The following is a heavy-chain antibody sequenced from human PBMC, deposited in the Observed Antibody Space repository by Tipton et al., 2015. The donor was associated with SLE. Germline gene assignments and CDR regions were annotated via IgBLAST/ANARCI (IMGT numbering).Heavy chain of an antibody. CDR3: ARDPGVRGGYYGMDV. CDR2: IYYSGST. D-gene: IGHD3-10*01. J-gene: IGHJ6*02. CDR1: GGSISSGTYY. V-gene: IGHV4-39*07. Sequence: TLSLTCTVSGGSISSGTYYWGWIRQPPGKGLEWIGSIYYSGSTNYNPSLKSRVTISVDTSKNQFSLKLSSVTAADTAVYYCARDPGVRGGYYGMDVWGQGTTVTVSS.